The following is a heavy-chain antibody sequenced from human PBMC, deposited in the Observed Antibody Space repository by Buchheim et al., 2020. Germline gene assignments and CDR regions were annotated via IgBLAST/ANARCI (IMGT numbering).Heavy chain of an antibody. J-gene: IGHJ5*01. Sequence: QVQLQESGPGLVKPSQTLSLTCVVSGDSISRGGYSWTWIRQAPGKGLEWIGYIYYSGSAYYSPSLKSRANMSVNTSDNQFSLRLASVTSADTAIYFCARDPGGYGYDSWGQG. D-gene: IGHD2-15*01. CDR1: GDSISRGGYS. CDR2: IYYSGSA. CDR3: ARDPGGYGYDS. V-gene: IGHV4-30-4*07.